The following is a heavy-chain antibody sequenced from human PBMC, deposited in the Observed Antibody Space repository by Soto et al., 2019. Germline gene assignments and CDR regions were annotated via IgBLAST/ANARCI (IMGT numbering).Heavy chain of an antibody. D-gene: IGHD4-17*01. CDR2: ISASGSTI. Sequence: EVQLVESGGGLVQPGGSLRLSCAGSGFSFINHHMHWVRQAPGKGLEYVSGISASGSTIYYADSVKGRFTISRDNSKNTLFLQMGDLRNEDMAVYYCVRVRKTYGDYDYWGQGTLVTVSS. CDR1: GFSFINHH. J-gene: IGHJ4*02. V-gene: IGHV3-64*07. CDR3: VRVRKTYGDYDY.